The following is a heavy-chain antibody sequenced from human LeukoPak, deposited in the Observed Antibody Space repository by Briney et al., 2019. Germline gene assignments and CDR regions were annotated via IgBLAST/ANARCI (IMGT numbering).Heavy chain of an antibody. CDR1: GYTLTELS. CDR3: ATSPLGYSYGKNFDY. J-gene: IGHJ4*02. CDR2: FDPEDGET. V-gene: IGHV1-24*01. Sequence: ASVKVSCKVSGYTLTELSMHWVRQAPGKGLEWMGGFDPEDGETIYAQKFQGRVTMTEDTSTDTAYMELSSLRSEDTAAYYCATSPLGYSYGKNFDYWGQGTLVTVSS. D-gene: IGHD5-18*01.